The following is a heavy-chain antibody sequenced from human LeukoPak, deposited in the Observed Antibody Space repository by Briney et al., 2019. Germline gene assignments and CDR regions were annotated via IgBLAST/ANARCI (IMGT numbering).Heavy chain of an antibody. V-gene: IGHV3-53*01. J-gene: IGHJ3*02. Sequence: GGSLRLSCAASGFIVSNNYMNWVRQAPGKGLEWVSIIYSGGGTYYAGSVKGRFTISRDNSKNTLYLQMNSLRGEDTAVYYCARSSLGAFDIWGQGTMVTVSS. CDR3: ARSSLGAFDI. CDR2: IYSGGGT. CDR1: GFIVSNNY. D-gene: IGHD6-13*01.